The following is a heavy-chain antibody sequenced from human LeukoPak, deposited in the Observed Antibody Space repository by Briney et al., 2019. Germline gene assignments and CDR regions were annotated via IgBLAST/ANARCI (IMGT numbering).Heavy chain of an antibody. J-gene: IGHJ3*02. CDR3: ARKYSSGWFDAFDI. CDR2: ISGSGGST. CDR1: GFTFSSYW. D-gene: IGHD6-19*01. V-gene: IGHV3-23*01. Sequence: GGSLRLSCGASGFTFSSYWMSWVRQAAGKGLEWVSAISGSGGSTYYADSVKGRFTISRDNSKNTLYLQMNSLRAEDTAVYYCARKYSSGWFDAFDIWGQGTMVTVSS.